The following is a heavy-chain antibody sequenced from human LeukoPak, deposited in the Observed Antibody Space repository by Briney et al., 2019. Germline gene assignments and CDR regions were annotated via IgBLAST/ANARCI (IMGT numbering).Heavy chain of an antibody. CDR1: GGSISSSSYY. J-gene: IGHJ3*02. CDR2: IYYTGST. CDR3: ARDSERGAVWTQGLDI. Sequence: SETLSLTCTVSGGSISSSSYYWGWIRQPPGKGLEWIGSIYYTGSTYYNPSLKSRVTISVDTSKNQFSLKLSSVTAADTAVYYCARDSERGAVWTQGLDIWGQGTMVTVSS. V-gene: IGHV4-39*07. D-gene: IGHD1-1*01.